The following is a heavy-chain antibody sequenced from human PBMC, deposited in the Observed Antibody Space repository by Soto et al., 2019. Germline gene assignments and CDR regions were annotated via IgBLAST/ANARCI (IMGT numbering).Heavy chain of an antibody. J-gene: IGHJ6*02. CDR1: GFTSSSYN. CDR3: AKAQVRSTVTEGFYYYYYGMDV. D-gene: IGHD4-4*01. V-gene: IGHV3-30*02. Sequence: GGSLRLSCATSGFTSSSYNMNWVRQAPGKGLEWVSFIRSNGSNKYYADSVRGRFTISRDNSKNTLYLQMNSLRAEDTAVYYCAKAQVRSTVTEGFYYYYYGMDVWGQGTKVTVSS. CDR2: IRSNGSNK.